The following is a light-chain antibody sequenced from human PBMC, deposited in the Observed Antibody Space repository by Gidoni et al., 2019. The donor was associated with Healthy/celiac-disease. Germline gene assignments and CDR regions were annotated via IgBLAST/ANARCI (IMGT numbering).Light chain of an antibody. Sequence: QSALTQPASVSGSPGQSIIISCTGASTDVGGYNYFSWYQQHPGKAPKLMIYDVSNRPSGVSNRFSGSKSGNTASLTISGLQAEDEADYYCSSYTSSSTVVFGGGTKLTVL. CDR1: STDVGGYNY. CDR2: DVS. V-gene: IGLV2-14*03. CDR3: SSYTSSSTVV. J-gene: IGLJ2*01.